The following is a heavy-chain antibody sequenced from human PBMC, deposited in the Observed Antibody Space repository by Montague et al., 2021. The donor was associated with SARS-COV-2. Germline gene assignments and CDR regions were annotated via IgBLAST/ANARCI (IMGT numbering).Heavy chain of an antibody. J-gene: IGHJ3*01. CDR2: IYYGGNN. Sequence: SETLSLTCTVSGGSITSSTYYWGWIRQPPGKGLEWIVSIYYGGNNFYNPSLKSRVAISVDTSKNHFSLKLSSVTAADTAVYYRARTVGSDDAFDVWGQGTMVTVYS. CDR1: GGSITSSTYY. D-gene: IGHD4-11*01. V-gene: IGHV4-39*02. CDR3: ARTVGSDDAFDV.